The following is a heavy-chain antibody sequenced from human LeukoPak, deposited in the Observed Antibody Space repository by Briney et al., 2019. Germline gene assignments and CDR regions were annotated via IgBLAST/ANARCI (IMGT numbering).Heavy chain of an antibody. D-gene: IGHD3-22*01. CDR1: GFTFSNYA. CDR3: ARDGYYYDSSGSHFDY. CDR2: MWSDGSNK. Sequence: HSGRSLRLSCAASGFTFSNYAMHWVRQAPGKGLEWVTVMWSDGSNKYYADSVEGRFTISRDNSKNTLYLQMNSLRAEDTAVYYCARDGYYYDSSGSHFDYWGQGTLVTVSS. V-gene: IGHV3-33*01. J-gene: IGHJ4*02.